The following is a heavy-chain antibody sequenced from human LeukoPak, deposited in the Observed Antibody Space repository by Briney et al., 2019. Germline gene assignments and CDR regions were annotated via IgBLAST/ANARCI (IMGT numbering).Heavy chain of an antibody. V-gene: IGHV3-49*04. J-gene: IGHJ3*02. D-gene: IGHD4/OR15-4a*01. CDR3: KTGALDI. CDR2: IRSKDYGGAT. Sequence: GGSLRLSCTTSGFTFSDFAISWVRQAPGKGLEWVGFIRSKDYGGATYYAASVKGRFTITRDDSKGIAYLQMRSLKIEDTAVYYAKTGALDIWGQGTMVTVSS. CDR1: GFTFSDFA.